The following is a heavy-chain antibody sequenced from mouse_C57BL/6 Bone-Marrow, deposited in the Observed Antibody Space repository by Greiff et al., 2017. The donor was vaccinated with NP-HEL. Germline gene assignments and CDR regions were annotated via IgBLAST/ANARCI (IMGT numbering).Heavy chain of an antibody. V-gene: IGHV7-1*01. Sequence: EVKVVESGGGLVQSGRSLRLSCATSGFTFSDFYMEWVRQAPGKGLEWIAASRNKANDYTTEYSASVKGRFIVSRDTSQSILYLQMNALRAEDTAIYYCARDAGYCDVWGTGTTVTVSS. CDR2: SRNKANDYTT. CDR3: ARDAGYCDV. CDR1: GFTFSDFY. J-gene: IGHJ1*03.